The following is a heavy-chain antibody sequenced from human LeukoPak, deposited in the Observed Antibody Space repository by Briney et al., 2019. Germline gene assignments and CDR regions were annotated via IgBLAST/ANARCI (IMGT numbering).Heavy chain of an antibody. D-gene: IGHD3-9*01. Sequence: SETLSLTCAVYGGSFSGYYWNWIRQPPGKGLEWIGEINHSGSTNYNPSLKSRVTISVDTSKNQFSLKLSSVTAADTAVYYCARDRYFDWLLEADAFDIWGQGTMVTVSS. J-gene: IGHJ3*02. CDR1: GGSFSGYY. CDR3: ARDRYFDWLLEADAFDI. V-gene: IGHV4-34*01. CDR2: INHSGST.